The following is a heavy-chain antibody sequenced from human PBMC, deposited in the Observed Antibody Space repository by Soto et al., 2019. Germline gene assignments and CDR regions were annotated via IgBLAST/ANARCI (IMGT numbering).Heavy chain of an antibody. Sequence: SETLSLTCTVSGGSISSGDYYWSWIRQHPGKGLECIGYIYYSGSTYYNPSLKSRVTISVDTSKNQFSLKLSSMTAADTAVYYCARVSGGWGGDSRRFDSWGQGTLVTVSS. J-gene: IGHJ4*01. V-gene: IGHV4-31*03. CDR2: IYYSGST. D-gene: IGHD3-22*01. CDR3: ARVSGGWGGDSRRFDS. CDR1: GGSISSGDYY.